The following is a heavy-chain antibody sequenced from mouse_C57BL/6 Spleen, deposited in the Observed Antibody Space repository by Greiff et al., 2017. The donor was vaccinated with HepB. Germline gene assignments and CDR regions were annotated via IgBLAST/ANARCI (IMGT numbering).Heavy chain of an antibody. Sequence: SGAELVRPGASVTLSCKASGYTFTDYEMHWVKQTPVHGLEWIGAIDPETGGTAYNQKFKGKAILTADKSSSTAYMELRSLTSEDSAVYYCTREGGKGYWGQGTTLTVSS. CDR3: TREGGKGY. CDR1: GYTFTDYE. CDR2: IDPETGGT. V-gene: IGHV1-15*01. D-gene: IGHD1-3*01. J-gene: IGHJ2*01.